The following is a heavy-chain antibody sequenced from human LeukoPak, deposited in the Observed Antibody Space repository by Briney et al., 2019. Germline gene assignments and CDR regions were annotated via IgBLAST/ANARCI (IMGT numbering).Heavy chain of an antibody. CDR2: SSAYNGHT. CDR1: GYTFTGYY. Sequence: ASVKVSCKASGYTFTGYYIHWVRQAPGQGLECMGWSSAYNGHTSYAQKFQGRVTMTTDTSTSTAYMELRSLTSDDTAVYYCAREGDIVVVPDATAYYSDYWGQGTLVTVSS. J-gene: IGHJ4*02. CDR3: AREGDIVVVPDATAYYSDY. V-gene: IGHV1-18*04. D-gene: IGHD2-2*01.